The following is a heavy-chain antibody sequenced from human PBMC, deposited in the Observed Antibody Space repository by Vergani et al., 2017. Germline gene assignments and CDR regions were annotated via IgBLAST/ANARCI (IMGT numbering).Heavy chain of an antibody. J-gene: IGHJ6*03. V-gene: IGHV5-51*01. CDR3: AKHIEQLSPHYYYYYYMDV. Sequence: EVQLVQSGAEVKKPGESLKISCKGSGYSFTSYWIGWVRQMPGKGLEWMGIIYPGDSDTRYSPSFQGQVTISADKSISTAYLQWSSLKASDTAMYYCAKHIEQLSPHYYYYYYMDVWGKGTTVTVSS. CDR1: GYSFTSYW. CDR2: IYPGDSDT. D-gene: IGHD6-6*01.